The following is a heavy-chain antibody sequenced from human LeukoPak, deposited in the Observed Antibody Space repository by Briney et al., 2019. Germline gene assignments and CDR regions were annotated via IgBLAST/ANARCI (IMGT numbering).Heavy chain of an antibody. CDR1: GYTLTELS. CDR3: ARGGDIVVVPAAIGLYFDY. J-gene: IGHJ4*02. CDR2: FDPEDGET. Sequence: ASVKVSCKVSGYTLTELSMHWVRQAPGKGLEWMGGFDPEDGETIYAQKFQGRVTMTRDTSTSTVYMELSSLRSEDTAVYYCARGGDIVVVPAAIGLYFDYWGQGTLVTVSS. D-gene: IGHD2-2*01. V-gene: IGHV1-24*01.